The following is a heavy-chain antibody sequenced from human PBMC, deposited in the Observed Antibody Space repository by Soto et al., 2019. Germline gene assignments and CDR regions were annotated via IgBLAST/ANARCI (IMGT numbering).Heavy chain of an antibody. V-gene: IGHV1-18*04. CDR3: RDNTQNSLYLQMNSLRVEDTAVYYCARRRGPERDCSVGSCYSRRDAFDI. J-gene: IGHJ3*02. Sequence: ASVKVSCKASGYTFTGYYMHWVRQAPGQGLEWMGRISGYNGNTNYARTLRGRLTLTTDTSISSSKNYIYYADSLEGRFSISRDNTQNSLYLQMNSLRVEDTAVYYCARRRGPERDCSVGSCYSRRDAFDIWGQGSMVTVSS. CDR2: ISGYNGNT. D-gene: IGHD2-2*01. CDR1: GYTFTGYY.